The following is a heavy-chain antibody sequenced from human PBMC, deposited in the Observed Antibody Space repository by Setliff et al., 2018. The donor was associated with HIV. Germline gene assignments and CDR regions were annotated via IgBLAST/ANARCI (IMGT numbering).Heavy chain of an antibody. CDR2: INPSSGST. Sequence: GASVKVSCKASGYSFTDHYMHWVRQAPGQGLEWMGIINPSSGSTTYAQKFQGRVTMTRDTSTSTVYMELSRLRSDDTAVYYCARSGYDVEDYFDYWGQGTLVTVSS. D-gene: IGHD5-12*01. J-gene: IGHJ4*02. CDR3: ARSGYDVEDYFDY. CDR1: GYSFTDHY. V-gene: IGHV1-46*01.